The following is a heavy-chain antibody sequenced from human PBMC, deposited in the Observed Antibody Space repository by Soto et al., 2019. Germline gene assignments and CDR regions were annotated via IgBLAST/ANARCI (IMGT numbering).Heavy chain of an antibody. V-gene: IGHV1-8*01. CDR1: GYTFTSYD. J-gene: IGHJ4*02. CDR3: AREKLDYFDY. CDR2: MSPNSGNT. Sequence: QVQLVQSGAEVKKPGASVKVSCKASGYTFTSYDITWVRQATGQGLEWMGWMSPNSGNTGYAQQFQGRVTMTRNISISTAYMELSSLRSEDTAVYYCAREKLDYFDYWGQGTLVTVSS.